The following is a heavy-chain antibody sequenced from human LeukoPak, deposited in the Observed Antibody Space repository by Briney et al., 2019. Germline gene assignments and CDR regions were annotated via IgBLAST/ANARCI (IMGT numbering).Heavy chain of an antibody. J-gene: IGHJ5*02. CDR1: GFTFSSYS. D-gene: IGHD3-22*01. V-gene: IGHV3-21*04. CDR3: AKGSYYYDSSGYPPADP. Sequence: GGSLRLSCAASGFTFSSYSMNWVRQAPGKGLEWVSSISSSSSYIYYADSVKGRFTISRDNAKNSLYLQMNSLRAEDTALYYCAKGSYYYDSSGYPPADPWGQGTLVTVSS. CDR2: ISSSSSYI.